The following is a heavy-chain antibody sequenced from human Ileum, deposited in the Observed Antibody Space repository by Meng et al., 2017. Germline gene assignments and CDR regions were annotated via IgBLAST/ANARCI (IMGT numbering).Heavy chain of an antibody. CDR2: IHTNTGNP. Sequence: LKHHGCSLTVLRKPSYKTLTSYALNWRPQAPGQGLDWLGCIHTNTGNPTYAQGLTGRFVFSLDTSVSTAYLQISSLKAEDTAVYYCAREDHFWSGYFDYWGQGTLVTVSS. CDR3: AREDHFWSGYFDY. J-gene: IGHJ4*02. CDR1: YKTLTSYA. D-gene: IGHD3-3*02. V-gene: IGHV7-4-1*02.